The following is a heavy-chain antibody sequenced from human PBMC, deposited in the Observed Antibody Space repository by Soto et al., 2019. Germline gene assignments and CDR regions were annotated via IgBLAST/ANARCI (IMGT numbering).Heavy chain of an antibody. CDR2: IYYSGST. CDR1: GGSISSYY. Sequence: PSETLSLTCTVSGGSISSYYWSWIRQPPGKGLEWIGYIYYSGSTNYNPSLKSRVTISVDTSKHQFFLKLSSVTAADQAVYYCASHILRAFFKGRSLLTIDYWGQETLVTFSS. CDR3: ASHILRAFFKGRSLLTIDY. V-gene: IGHV4-59*01. D-gene: IGHD2-15*01. J-gene: IGHJ4*02.